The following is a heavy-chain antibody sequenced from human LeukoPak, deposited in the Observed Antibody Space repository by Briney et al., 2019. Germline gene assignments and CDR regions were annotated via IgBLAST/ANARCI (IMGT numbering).Heavy chain of an antibody. CDR2: INPNSGDT. J-gene: IGHJ2*01. CDR3: AREHLIRKCFDL. CDR1: LYTFTAYY. Sequence: ASAVKVSCKASLYTFTAYYVHWVRQAPGQGVEWMGWINPNSGDTYSQQKFQGRVTMTRDTSISTAYMEVSSLKFNDTAVYYCAREHLIRKCFDLWGRGTLVTVSS. D-gene: IGHD1-14*01. V-gene: IGHV1-2*02.